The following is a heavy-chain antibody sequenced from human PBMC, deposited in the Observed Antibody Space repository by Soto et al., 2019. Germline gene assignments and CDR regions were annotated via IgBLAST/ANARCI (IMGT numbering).Heavy chain of an antibody. V-gene: IGHV3-23*01. CDR1: GFTFSSYA. J-gene: IGHJ3*01. D-gene: IGHD3-16*02. Sequence: GGSLRLSCAASGFTFSSYAMDWVRQVPGKGLEWVSAISGTGGSTYYADSVKGRFTISRDRSKNTVSLQMDSLRAEDTAVYYCAKDRGIIVKAGDAFDVWGQGTKVTVSS. CDR3: AKDRGIIVKAGDAFDV. CDR2: ISGTGGST.